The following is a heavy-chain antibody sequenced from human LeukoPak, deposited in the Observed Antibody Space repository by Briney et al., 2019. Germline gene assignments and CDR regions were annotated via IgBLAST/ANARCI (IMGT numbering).Heavy chain of an antibody. CDR3: ARDSGYSAFDY. V-gene: IGHV3-7*05. J-gene: IGHJ4*02. Sequence: GGSLRLSCAASGFAFSSSWMAWVRHAPGKGLEGVANMNPDGSTKNYVDSVRGRFTISRDNAKNSLYLQMNSLRADDTAVYYCARDSGYSAFDYWGQGTLVTVSS. CDR1: GFAFSSSW. CDR2: MNPDGSTK. D-gene: IGHD5-12*01.